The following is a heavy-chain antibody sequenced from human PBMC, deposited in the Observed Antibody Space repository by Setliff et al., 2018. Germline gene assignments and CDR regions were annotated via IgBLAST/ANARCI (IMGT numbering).Heavy chain of an antibody. Sequence: GESLKISCKGSGYPFSDNWIGWVRQVPGKGLEWMGIIYPGDSDSRYSPSFQGQVTFSVDKSISTAYLQWSSLKASDTAMYYCARSGNQVGGDFWGQGTLVTVSS. CDR3: ARSGNQVGGDF. D-gene: IGHD1-26*01. CDR1: GYPFSDNW. J-gene: IGHJ4*02. V-gene: IGHV5-51*01. CDR2: IYPGDSDS.